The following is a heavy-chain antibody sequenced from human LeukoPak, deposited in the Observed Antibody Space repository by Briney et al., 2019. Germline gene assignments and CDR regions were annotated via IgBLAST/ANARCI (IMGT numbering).Heavy chain of an antibody. CDR2: IKQDGSEK. J-gene: IGHJ5*02. V-gene: IGHV3-7*03. Sequence: GGSLRLSCAASGFTFSLYFLSWVRQAPGKGLEWVANIKQDGSEKYYVDSVKGRFTISRDNSKNTLYLQMNSLRADDTAVYYCAKGGHFSCFDPWGQGTLVTVSS. CDR3: AKGGHFSCFDP. D-gene: IGHD1-26*01. CDR1: GFTFSLYF.